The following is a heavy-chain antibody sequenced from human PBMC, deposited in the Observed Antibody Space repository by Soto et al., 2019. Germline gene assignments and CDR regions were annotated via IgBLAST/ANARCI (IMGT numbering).Heavy chain of an antibody. Sequence: GASVKVSCKASGGTFSSYTISWVRQAPGQGLEWMGRIIPILGIANYAQKFQGRVTITADKSTSTAYMELSSLRSEDTAVYYCARGLRKSAAGTHFDYWGQGTLVTVSS. V-gene: IGHV1-69*02. J-gene: IGHJ4*02. CDR1: GGTFSSYT. CDR3: ARGLRKSAAGTHFDY. CDR2: IIPILGIA. D-gene: IGHD6-13*01.